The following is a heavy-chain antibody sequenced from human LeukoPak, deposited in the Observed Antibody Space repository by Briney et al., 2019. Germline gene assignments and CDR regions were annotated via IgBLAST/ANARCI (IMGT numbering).Heavy chain of an antibody. J-gene: IGHJ4*02. CDR2: IYTSGST. CDR1: GGSISSGSYY. CDR3: ARVGVLTVTPDY. V-gene: IGHV4-61*02. D-gene: IGHD4-17*01. Sequence: SQTLSLTCTVSGGSISSGSYYWSWIRQPAGKGLEWIGRIYTSGSTNYNPSLKSRVTISVDTSKNQFSLKLSSVTAADTAVYYCARVGVLTVTPDYWGQGTLVTVSS.